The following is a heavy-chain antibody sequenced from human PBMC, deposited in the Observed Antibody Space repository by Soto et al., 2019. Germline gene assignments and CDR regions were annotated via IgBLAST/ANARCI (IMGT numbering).Heavy chain of an antibody. Sequence: SETLSLTCTVSGGSVSSGGYYWSWIRQHPGKGLEWIGYIYYSGSTYYNPSLKSRVTISVDTSKNQFSLKLSSVTAADTAVYYGARDNFGGSFAYGGQGTLVTVSS. D-gene: IGHD5-12*01. CDR1: GGSVSSGGYY. CDR3: ARDNFGGSFAY. V-gene: IGHV4-31*03. CDR2: IYYSGST. J-gene: IGHJ4*02.